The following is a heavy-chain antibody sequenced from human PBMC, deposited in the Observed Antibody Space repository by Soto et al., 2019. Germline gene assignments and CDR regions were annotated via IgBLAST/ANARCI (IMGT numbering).Heavy chain of an antibody. CDR1: VFTFSSYG. D-gene: IGHD1-26*01. Sequence: VGSLRLSCASSVFTFSSYGMHCVRHSPGKGLEWVAVISYDGSNKYYADSVKGRFTISRDNSKNTLYLQMNSLRAEDAAVYYCAKSGSHKSGSYGGWGQGTLVIVS. CDR3: AKSGSHKSGSYGG. V-gene: IGHV3-30*18. CDR2: ISYDGSNK. J-gene: IGHJ4*02.